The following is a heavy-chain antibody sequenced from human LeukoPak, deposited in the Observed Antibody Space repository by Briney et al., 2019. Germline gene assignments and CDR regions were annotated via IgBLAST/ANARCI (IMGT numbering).Heavy chain of an antibody. CDR3: VRGIVGAAIEGFGDY. CDR2: ISWNSGSI. Sequence: GRSLRLSCAASGFTFDDYAMHWVRQAPGKGLEWVSGISWNSGSIGYADSVKGRFTISRDNAKNSLYLQMNSLRDEDAAFYYCVRGIVGAAIEGFGDYWGQGTLVTVSS. J-gene: IGHJ4*02. D-gene: IGHD1-26*01. CDR1: GFTFDDYA. V-gene: IGHV3-9*01.